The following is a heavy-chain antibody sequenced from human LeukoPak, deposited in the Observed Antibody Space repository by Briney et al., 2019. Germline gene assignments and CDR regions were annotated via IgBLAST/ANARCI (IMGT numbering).Heavy chain of an antibody. J-gene: IGHJ5*02. D-gene: IGHD6-13*01. Sequence: SETLSLTCTVSGGSISSYYWSWIRQPPGKGLEWIGYIYYSGSTNYNPSLKSRVTISVDTSKNQFSLKLSSVTAADTAVYYCARQETIAAAGTGWFDPWGQGTLVTVSS. CDR2: IYYSGST. CDR3: ARQETIAAAGTGWFDP. CDR1: GGSISSYY. V-gene: IGHV4-59*08.